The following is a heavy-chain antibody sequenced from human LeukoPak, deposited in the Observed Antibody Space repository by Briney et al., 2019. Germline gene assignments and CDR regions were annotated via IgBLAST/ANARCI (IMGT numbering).Heavy chain of an antibody. CDR1: GYTFTSYG. J-gene: IGHJ4*02. V-gene: IGHV1-18*03. CDR3: ARDPNSDYGGNPPLDY. CDR2: ISAYNGNT. D-gene: IGHD4-23*01. Sequence: ASVKVSCKASGYTFTSYGISWVRQAPGQGLEWMGWISAYNGNTNYAQKLQGRVTMTTDTSTSTAYMELRSLRSDDMAVYYCARDPNSDYGGNPPLDYWGQGTLVTVSS.